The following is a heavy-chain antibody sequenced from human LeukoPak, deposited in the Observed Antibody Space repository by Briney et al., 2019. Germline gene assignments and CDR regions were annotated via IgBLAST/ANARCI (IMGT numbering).Heavy chain of an antibody. CDR2: IYYSGST. V-gene: IGHV4-59*01. J-gene: IGHJ4*02. CDR3: ARAIRGYSGYAVRNYFDY. CDR1: GGSISSYY. D-gene: IGHD5-12*01. Sequence: PSETLSLTCTVSGGSISSYYWSWIRQPPGKGLEWIGYIYYSGSTNYNPSLKSRVTISVDTSKNQFSLKLSSVTAANTAVYYCARAIRGYSGYAVRNYFDYWGQGTLVTVSS.